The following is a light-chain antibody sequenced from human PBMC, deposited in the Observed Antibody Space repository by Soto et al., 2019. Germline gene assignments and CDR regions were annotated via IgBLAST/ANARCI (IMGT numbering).Light chain of an antibody. V-gene: IGKV4-1*01. CDR3: QQYSDAPQN. J-gene: IGKJ1*01. Sequence: DIVMTQSPDSLAVSLGERATINCKSSQSILYSSNNKNYLAWYQQKPGQPPKLLIYWASTRESGVPERFSGSGSGTDFTLTISSLQAEDVAVYYCQQYSDAPQNFGQGTKVEIK. CDR1: QSILYSSNNKNY. CDR2: WAS.